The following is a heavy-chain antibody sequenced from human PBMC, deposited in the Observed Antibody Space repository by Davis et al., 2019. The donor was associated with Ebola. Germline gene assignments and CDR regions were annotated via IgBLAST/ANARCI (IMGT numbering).Heavy chain of an antibody. CDR1: GYSFTSYW. V-gene: IGHV5-10-1*01. D-gene: IGHD3-9*01. CDR3: ARHRPGYDILTGYYLLRGYGMDV. Sequence: GESLKISCKGSGYSFTSYWISWVRQMPGKGLEWMGRIDPSDSYTNYSPSFQGHVTISADKSISTAYLQWSSLKASDTAMYYCARHRPGYDILTGYYLLRGYGMDVWGQGTTVTVSS. J-gene: IGHJ6*02. CDR2: IDPSDSYT.